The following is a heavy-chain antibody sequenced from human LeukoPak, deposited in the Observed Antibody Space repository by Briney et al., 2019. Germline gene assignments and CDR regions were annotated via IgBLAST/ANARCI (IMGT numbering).Heavy chain of an antibody. CDR3: AKARYCSSTSCTRSFDY. Sequence: GRSLRLSCAASGFTFDDYAMHWVRQAPGKGLGWVSGISWNSGSIVYADSVKGRFTISRDNAKNSLYPQMNSLRAEDTALYYCAKARYCSSTSCTRSFDYWGQGTLVTVSS. CDR2: ISWNSGSI. J-gene: IGHJ4*02. CDR1: GFTFDDYA. V-gene: IGHV3-9*01. D-gene: IGHD2-2*01.